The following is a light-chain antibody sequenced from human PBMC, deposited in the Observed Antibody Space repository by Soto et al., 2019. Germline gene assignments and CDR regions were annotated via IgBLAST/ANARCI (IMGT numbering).Light chain of an antibody. CDR2: DVS. CDR1: SSDVGGYDF. Sequence: QSVLTQPRSVSGSPGQSVTISCTGTSSDVGGYDFVSWYQQHPGKAPKLMIYDVSKRPSGVPDRLSGSKSANSASLTISGLQAEDEALYYCFSYAGSYNLGVFGGGTQLTVL. CDR3: FSYAGSYNLGV. V-gene: IGLV2-11*01. J-gene: IGLJ3*02.